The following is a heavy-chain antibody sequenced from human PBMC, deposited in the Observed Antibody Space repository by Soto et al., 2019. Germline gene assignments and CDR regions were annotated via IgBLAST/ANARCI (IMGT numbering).Heavy chain of an antibody. CDR2: ISPNSGGA. D-gene: IGHD2-8*01. CDR1: GYTFSDYY. Sequence: QVQLVQSGAEVRKPGASVTVSCKACGYTFSDYYIQWVRQAPGQGLEYMGWISPNSGGAAYAQKFRGRVTMTRDTSVHLAYLHLSSLKSDDTAVYLCARCHRGLRCHLASGGKGTLVTVS. J-gene: IGHJ4*02. V-gene: IGHV1-2*02. CDR3: ARCHRGLRCHLAS.